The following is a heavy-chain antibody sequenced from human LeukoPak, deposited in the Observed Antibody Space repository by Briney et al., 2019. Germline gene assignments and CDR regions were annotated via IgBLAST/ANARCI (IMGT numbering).Heavy chain of an antibody. CDR2: INHSGST. V-gene: IGHV4-34*01. J-gene: IGHJ4*02. Sequence: PSETLSLTCAVYGGSFSGYYWSWIRQPPGKGLEWIGEINHSGSTNYNPSLKSRATISVDTSKNQFSLKLSSVTAADTAVYYCARDAVVYDSSGFDYWGQGTLVTVSS. CDR1: GGSFSGYY. D-gene: IGHD3-22*01. CDR3: ARDAVVYDSSGFDY.